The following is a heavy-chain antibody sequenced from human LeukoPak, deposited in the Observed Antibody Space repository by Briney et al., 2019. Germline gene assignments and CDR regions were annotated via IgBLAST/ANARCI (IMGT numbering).Heavy chain of an antibody. CDR3: AKDPRYCSGGSCYLENI. J-gene: IGHJ3*02. CDR1: GFTFSSYA. CDR2: ISGSGGST. V-gene: IGHV3-23*01. D-gene: IGHD2-15*01. Sequence: PGRSLRLSCAASGFTFSSYAMSWVRQAPGKGLEWVSAISGSGGSTYYADSVKGRFTISRDNSKNTLYLQMNSLRAEDTAVYYCAKDPRYCSGGSCYLENIWGQGTMVTVSS.